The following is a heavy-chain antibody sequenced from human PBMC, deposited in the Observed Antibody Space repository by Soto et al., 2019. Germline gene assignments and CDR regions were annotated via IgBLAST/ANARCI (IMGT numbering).Heavy chain of an antibody. CDR3: ERIEYGDYVYGAFDI. Sequence: GGSLRLSCAASGFTFSSYGMHWIRQAPGKGLEWVAVIWYDGSNKYYADSVKGRFTISRDNSKNTLYLQMNSLRAEDTAVYYCERIEYGDYVYGAFDIWGQGTMVTVSS. CDR1: GFTFSSYG. CDR2: IWYDGSNK. D-gene: IGHD4-17*01. J-gene: IGHJ3*02. V-gene: IGHV3-33*01.